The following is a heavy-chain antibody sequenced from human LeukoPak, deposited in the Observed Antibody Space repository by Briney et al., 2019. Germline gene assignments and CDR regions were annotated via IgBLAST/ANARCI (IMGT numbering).Heavy chain of an antibody. D-gene: IGHD3-10*01. V-gene: IGHV1-69*04. Sequence: ASVKVSCKASGYTFTSYGISWVRQAPGQGLEWMGRIIPILGIANYAQKFQGRVTITADKSTSTAYMELSSLRSEDTAVYYCARDGEEDGHWPGYFDLWGRGTLVTVSS. CDR3: ARDGEEDGHWPGYFDL. CDR1: GYTFTSYG. CDR2: IIPILGIA. J-gene: IGHJ2*01.